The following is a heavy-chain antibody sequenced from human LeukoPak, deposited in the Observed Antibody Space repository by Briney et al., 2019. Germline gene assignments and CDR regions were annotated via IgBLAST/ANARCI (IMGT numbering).Heavy chain of an antibody. CDR1: GYTLTSYG. CDR2: ISAYNGNT. CDR3: ARDDCYGRSGLEHFDY. Sequence: ASVKVSCKASGYTLTSYGIIWVRQAPGQGREWMGWISAYNGNTNYAQKLQGRVTMTTDTSTSTAYMELRSLRYDDAAVYYCARDDCYGRSGLEHFDYWGQGTLVTVSS. D-gene: IGHD3-22*01. J-gene: IGHJ4*02. V-gene: IGHV1-18*01.